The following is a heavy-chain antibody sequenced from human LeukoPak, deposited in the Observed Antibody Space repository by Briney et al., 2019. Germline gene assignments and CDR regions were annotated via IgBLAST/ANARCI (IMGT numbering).Heavy chain of an antibody. CDR2: IYYSGST. J-gene: IGHJ4*02. D-gene: IGHD2/OR15-2a*01. CDR3: AGHHPRNTVDF. Sequence: PSQTLSLTCTVSGGSISSGDYYWSWIRQPPGKGLEWIGYIYYSGSTYYNPSLKSRVTISVDTSKNQFSLKLTSVTAADTAVYYCAGHHPRNTVDFWGQGTLVTVSS. V-gene: IGHV4-30-4*01. CDR1: GGSISSGDYY.